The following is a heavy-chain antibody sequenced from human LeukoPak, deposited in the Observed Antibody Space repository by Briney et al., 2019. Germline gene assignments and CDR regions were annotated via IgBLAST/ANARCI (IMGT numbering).Heavy chain of an antibody. CDR1: GFKFSDHY. J-gene: IGHJ4*02. Sequence: PGGSLRLSCAASGFKFSDHYIDWVRQAPGKGLEWVANIKQDGSEKYYVDSVKGRFTISRDNAKNSLYLQMNSLRAEDTAVYYCARGRADYYDDWGQGTLVTVSS. CDR2: IKQDGSEK. V-gene: IGHV3-7*01. CDR3: ARGRADYYDD.